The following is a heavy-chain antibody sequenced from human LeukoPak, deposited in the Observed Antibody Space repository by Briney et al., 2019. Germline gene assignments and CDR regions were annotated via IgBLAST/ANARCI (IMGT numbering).Heavy chain of an antibody. V-gene: IGHV1-69*13. CDR2: IIPIFGAA. CDR1: GGTFSSYA. D-gene: IGHD3-10*01. CDR3: ARDSPITMVRGLYYYYMDV. Sequence: GASVKVSCKASGGTFSSYAISWVRQAPGQGLEWMGGIIPIFGAANYAQKFQGRVTITAEESTSTAYMELSSLRSEDTVVYYCARDSPITMVRGLYYYYMDVWGKGTTVTVSS. J-gene: IGHJ6*03.